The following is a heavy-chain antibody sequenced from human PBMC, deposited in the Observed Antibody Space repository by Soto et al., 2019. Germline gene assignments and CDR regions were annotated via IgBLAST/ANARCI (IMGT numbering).Heavy chain of an antibody. J-gene: IGHJ5*02. D-gene: IGHD1-26*01. V-gene: IGHV4-59*01. CDR2: IYHSGTT. CDR1: GGSISNYY. CDR3: GRGGYRTLAWFDP. Sequence: QVQVQESGPGLVKPSETLSLTCTVSGGSISNYYWSWIRQSPGKGLEWIANIYHSGTTNYNLSLKGCVSISIDSAENQLSLRLKAEVAADTAVYYCGRGGYRTLAWFDPWGQGTLVAVSS.